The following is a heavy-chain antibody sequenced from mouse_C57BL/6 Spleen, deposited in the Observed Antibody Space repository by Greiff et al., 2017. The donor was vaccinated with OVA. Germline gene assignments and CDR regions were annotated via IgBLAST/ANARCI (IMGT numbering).Heavy chain of an antibody. D-gene: IGHD2-1*01. V-gene: IGHV1-81*01. CDR3: ERRDYGNSAFDY. CDR2: IYPRSGYT. CDR1: GYTFTSYG. Sequence: VQLQQSGAELARPGASVKLSCKASGYTFTSYGISWVKQRTGQGLEWIGKIYPRSGYTYYNEKFKGKATLTADKSSSTAYMELRSLTSEDSAVYVCERRDYGNSAFDYWGQGTTLTVSS. J-gene: IGHJ2*01.